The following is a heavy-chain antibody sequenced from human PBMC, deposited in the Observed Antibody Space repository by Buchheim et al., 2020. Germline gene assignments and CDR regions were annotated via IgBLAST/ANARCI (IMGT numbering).Heavy chain of an antibody. CDR2: ISYDGSNK. CDR1: GFTFSSYA. J-gene: IGHJ6*02. CDR3: ARDRGYYGMDV. Sequence: QVQLVESGGGVVQPGRSLRLSCAASGFTFSSYAMHWVRQAPGKGLEWVAVISYDGSNKYYADSVKGRFTISRDNSKNTLYLQMNSLRAEDTAVYYCARDRGYYGMDVWGQGTT. V-gene: IGHV3-30-3*01.